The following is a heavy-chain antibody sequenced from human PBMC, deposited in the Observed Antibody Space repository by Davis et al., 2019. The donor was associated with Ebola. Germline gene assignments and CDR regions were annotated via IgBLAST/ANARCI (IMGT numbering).Heavy chain of an antibody. CDR3: ARGEWSRYSSSWYLGWEWFDP. CDR2: INPNSGGT. Sequence: ASVKVSCKASGYTFTGYYMHWVRQAPGQGLEWMGRINPNSGGTNYAQKFQGRVTMTRDTSTSTAYMELSRLRSDDTAVYYCARGEWSRYSSSWYLGWEWFDPWGQGTLVTVSS. CDR1: GYTFTGYY. D-gene: IGHD6-13*01. J-gene: IGHJ5*02. V-gene: IGHV1-2*06.